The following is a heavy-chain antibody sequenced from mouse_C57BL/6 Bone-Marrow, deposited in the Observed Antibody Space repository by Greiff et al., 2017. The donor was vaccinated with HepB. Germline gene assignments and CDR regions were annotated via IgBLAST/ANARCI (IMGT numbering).Heavy chain of an antibody. J-gene: IGHJ4*01. D-gene: IGHD1-1*01. CDR3: AIYGSSLYYAMDY. CDR2: FTMYSDAT. V-gene: IGHV1-49*01. Sequence: QVQLQQSGAELVRPGSSVKLSCKDSYFAFMARAMHWVKQRPGHGLEWIGSFTMYSDATEYSENFKGKATLTANTSSSTAYMELSSLTSEDSAVYYCAIYGSSLYYAMDYWGQGTSVTVSS. CDR1: YFAFMARA.